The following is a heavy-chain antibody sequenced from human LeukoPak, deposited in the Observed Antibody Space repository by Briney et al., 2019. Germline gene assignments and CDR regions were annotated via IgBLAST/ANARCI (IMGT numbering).Heavy chain of an antibody. D-gene: IGHD2-15*01. J-gene: IGHJ4*02. Sequence: PGGSLRLSCAASGFTFNSYWMHWVRQAPGKGPVWVSRINSDGSSTSYADSVKGRFTISRDNAKNTLYLQMNSPRAEDTAVYYCARSVAVVTATFGYWGQGTLVTVSS. CDR3: ARSVAVVTATFGY. CDR2: INSDGSST. CDR1: GFTFNSYW. V-gene: IGHV3-74*01.